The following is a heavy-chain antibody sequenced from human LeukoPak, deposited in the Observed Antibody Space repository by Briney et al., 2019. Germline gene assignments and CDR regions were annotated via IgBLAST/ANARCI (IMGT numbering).Heavy chain of an antibody. Sequence: GGSLRLSCAASGFTFSSSAMHWVRQAPGKGLEWVAVISVYESHKYYADSVKGRFTLSRDNSKNTLYLQMNSLRAEDTAVYYCARDQTPVKSAFDIWGQGTMVTVSS. CDR1: GFTFSSSA. V-gene: IGHV3-30*03. D-gene: IGHD3-10*01. CDR2: ISVYESHK. J-gene: IGHJ3*02. CDR3: ARDQTPVKSAFDI.